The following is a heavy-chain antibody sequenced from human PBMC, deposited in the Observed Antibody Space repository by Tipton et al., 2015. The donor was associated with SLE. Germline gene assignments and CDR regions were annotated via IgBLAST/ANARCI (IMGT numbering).Heavy chain of an antibody. CDR2: IHSSGST. J-gene: IGHJ5*02. D-gene: IGHD3-10*01. CDR1: GGSISSYY. Sequence: LRLSCTVFGGSISSYYWSWIRQPAGKGLEWIGQIHSSGSTSYNPSLKSRVSISVDMSKNQFSLNVNSVTAADTAVYYCARSWFGTLEVWFDPWGQGTLVTVSS. V-gene: IGHV4-4*07. CDR3: ARSWFGTLEVWFDP.